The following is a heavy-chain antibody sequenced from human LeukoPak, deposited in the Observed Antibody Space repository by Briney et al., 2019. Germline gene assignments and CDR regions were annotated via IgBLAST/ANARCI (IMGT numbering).Heavy chain of an antibody. D-gene: IGHD3-16*02. CDR1: GGSITGYY. Sequence: SETLSLTCTVSGGSITGYYWSWIRQPPGKGLEWIGYIYYSGITNYNPSLKSRVTISVDTSKNQFSLKLSSVTAADTAVYYCARVGDYDYVWGSYRYSYYFDYWGQGTLVTVSS. J-gene: IGHJ4*02. CDR2: IYYSGIT. V-gene: IGHV4-59*01. CDR3: ARVGDYDYVWGSYRYSYYFDY.